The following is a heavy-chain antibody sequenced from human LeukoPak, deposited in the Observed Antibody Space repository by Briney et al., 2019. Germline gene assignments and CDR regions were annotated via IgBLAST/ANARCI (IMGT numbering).Heavy chain of an antibody. CDR1: GFTFSTYA. D-gene: IGHD5-24*01. CDR3: AKDIQLST. Sequence: GGSLRLSCAASGFTFSTYAMSWVRQAPGKGLEWVSLIGSSGGSTYYADSVKGRFTISRDNSKNTLSLQMNSLRVEDTAIYYCAKDIQLSTWGLGTMVTVSS. CDR2: IGSSGGST. J-gene: IGHJ3*01. V-gene: IGHV3-23*01.